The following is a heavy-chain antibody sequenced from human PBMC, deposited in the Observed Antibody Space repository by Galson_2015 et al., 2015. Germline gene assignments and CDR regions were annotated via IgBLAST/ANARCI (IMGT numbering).Heavy chain of an antibody. CDR1: GFTFSSYG. CDR2: IWYDGSNK. V-gene: IGHV3-33*01. CDR3: ARDQWLVPSVRPWKYYYGMDV. Sequence: SLRLSCAASGFTFSSYGMHWVRQAPGKGLEWVAVIWYDGSNKYYADSVKGRFTISRDNSKNTLYLQMNSLRAEDTAVYYCARDQWLVPSVRPWKYYYGMDVWGQGTPVTVSS. D-gene: IGHD6-19*01. J-gene: IGHJ6*02.